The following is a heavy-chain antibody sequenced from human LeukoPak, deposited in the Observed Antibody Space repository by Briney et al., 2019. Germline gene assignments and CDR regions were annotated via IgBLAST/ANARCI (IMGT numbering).Heavy chain of an antibody. CDR3: ARGYDHKSTYFDN. J-gene: IGHJ4*01. D-gene: IGHD5-12*01. CDR2: ISYSGST. V-gene: IGHV4-59*01. CDR1: GXSISPYY. Sequence: SETLSLTCTVSGXSISPYYWNWIRQPPGKGLEWIGYISYSGSTNYNPSLKSRVTISVDTSKNQVSLRLTSVTAADTAVYYCARGYDHKSTYFDNWGQGTLVTVSS.